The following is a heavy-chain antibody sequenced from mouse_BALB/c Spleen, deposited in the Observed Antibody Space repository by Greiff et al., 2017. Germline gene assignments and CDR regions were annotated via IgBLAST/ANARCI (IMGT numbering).Heavy chain of an antibody. Sequence: VKVVESGAELVRPGSSVKISCKASGYAFSSYWMNWVKQRPGQGLEWIGQIYPGDGDTNYNGKFKGKATLTADKSSSTAYMQLSSLTSEDSAVYFCARDDSSYAMDYWGQGTSVTVSS. J-gene: IGHJ4*01. D-gene: IGHD2-4*01. CDR1: GYAFSSYW. CDR2: IYPGDGDT. CDR3: ARDDSSYAMDY. V-gene: IGHV1-80*01.